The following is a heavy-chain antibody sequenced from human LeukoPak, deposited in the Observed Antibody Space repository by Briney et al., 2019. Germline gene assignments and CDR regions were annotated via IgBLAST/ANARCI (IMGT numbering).Heavy chain of an antibody. CDR2: FDPEEGET. D-gene: IGHD2/OR15-2a*01. CDR3: AISVDGLVTIRTHFEH. Sequence: APVKVSCKLSGYSLTKLSMHWVRQASGKGLEWMGGFDPEEGETLKAQRFQGRVTMTEDTFTDTAYMELSGLRSEDTAVYYCAISVDGLVTIRTHFEHWSQGTLITVSS. V-gene: IGHV1-24*01. CDR1: GYSLTKLS. J-gene: IGHJ4*02.